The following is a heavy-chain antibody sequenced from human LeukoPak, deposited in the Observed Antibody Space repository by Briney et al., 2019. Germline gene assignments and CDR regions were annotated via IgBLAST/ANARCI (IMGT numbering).Heavy chain of an antibody. J-gene: IGHJ4*02. V-gene: IGHV1-69*13. Sequence: SVKVSCKAAGGTFSSYAISWVRQAPGQGLEWMGGIIPIFGTANYAQKFQGRVTITADESTSTAYLELSSLRSEDTAVYYCARGSDGDYVFYFHYWGQGTLVTVSS. CDR2: IIPIFGTA. CDR1: GGTFSSYA. CDR3: ARGSDGDYVFYFHY. D-gene: IGHD4-17*01.